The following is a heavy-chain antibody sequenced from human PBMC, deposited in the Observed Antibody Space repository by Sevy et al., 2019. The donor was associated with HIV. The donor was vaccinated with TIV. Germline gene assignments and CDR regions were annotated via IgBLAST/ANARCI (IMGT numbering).Heavy chain of an antibody. Sequence: GGSLRLSCAASGFTFSSYGMHWVRQAPGKGLEWVAVIWYDGSNKYYADSVKGRFTISRDNSKNTLYLQMNSLRAEETAVYYCARDIVATGPSYYYYYGMDVWGQGTTVTVSS. CDR2: IWYDGSNK. V-gene: IGHV3-33*01. D-gene: IGHD5-12*01. CDR1: GFTFSSYG. CDR3: ARDIVATGPSYYYYYGMDV. J-gene: IGHJ6*02.